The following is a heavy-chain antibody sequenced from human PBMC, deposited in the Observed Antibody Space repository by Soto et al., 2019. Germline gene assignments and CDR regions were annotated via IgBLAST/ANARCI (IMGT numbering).Heavy chain of an antibody. CDR2: ISGSGGST. V-gene: IGHV3-23*01. CDR3: ANGFVRYHLDSFQTDFDY. CDR1: GFTFSSYT. J-gene: IGHJ4*02. D-gene: IGHD3-22*01. Sequence: PGGSLRLSCAASGFTFSSYTMSWVRQAPGKGLEWVSAISGSGGSTYYADSVKGRFTISRDNSKNTLYLQMNSLRAEDTAVYYCANGFVRYHLDSFQTDFDYWGRGTLVTVSS.